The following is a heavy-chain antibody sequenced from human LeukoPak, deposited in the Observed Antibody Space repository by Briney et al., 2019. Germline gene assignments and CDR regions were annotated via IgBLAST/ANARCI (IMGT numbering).Heavy chain of an antibody. CDR2: ISKDGSQR. V-gene: IGHV3-30-3*01. CDR3: ARDEDGRSSNYVFDY. J-gene: IGHJ4*02. Sequence: GGSLRLSCAASGFTFSSYGMHWVRQAPGKGLEWVAVISKDGSQRYYADSVKGRFTISRDNSKNTVYLQMTTLRVEDTAVYYCARDEDGRSSNYVFDYWGQGTLVTVSS. D-gene: IGHD3-16*01. CDR1: GFTFSSYG.